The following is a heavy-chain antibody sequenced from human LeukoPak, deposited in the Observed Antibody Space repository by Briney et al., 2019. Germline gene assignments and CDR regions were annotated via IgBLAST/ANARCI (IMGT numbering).Heavy chain of an antibody. J-gene: IGHJ4*02. Sequence: GGSLRLSCAASGFTFSSDSMTWVRQAPGKGLEWVSSMSSGSRYIYYADSVRGRCTISRDNAKNSLYLLMTGLRAEDTAVYYCARDRPTGASRLFVVQWGQGTLVTVSS. V-gene: IGHV3-21*01. D-gene: IGHD3-3*01. CDR2: MSSGSRYI. CDR1: GFTFSSDS. CDR3: ARDRPTGASRLFVVQ.